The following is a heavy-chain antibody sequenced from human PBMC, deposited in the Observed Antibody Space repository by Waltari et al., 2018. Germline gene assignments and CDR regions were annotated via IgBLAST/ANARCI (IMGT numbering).Heavy chain of an antibody. V-gene: IGHV1-24*01. Sequence: QVQLVQSGAEVKKPGASVKVSCKVSGYTRTELSMHWVGQAPGKGREWMGGFDPEDGETIYAQKFQGRVTMTEDTSTDTAYMELSSLRSEDTAVYYCATARSGSYYLDYWGQGTLVTVSS. CDR2: FDPEDGET. D-gene: IGHD1-26*01. CDR3: ATARSGSYYLDY. J-gene: IGHJ4*02. CDR1: GYTRTELS.